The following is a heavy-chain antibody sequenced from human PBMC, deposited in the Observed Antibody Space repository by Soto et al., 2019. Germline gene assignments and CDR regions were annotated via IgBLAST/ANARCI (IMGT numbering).Heavy chain of an antibody. CDR3: AREWISQWLVRKPPYYFDY. CDR2: INHGGTS. CDR1: GGSFSGYY. J-gene: IGHJ4*02. Sequence: SETLSLTCAVHGGSFSGYYWDWIRQPPGKGLEWIGEINHGGTSNYNPSLKSRVTISVDTSKNQFSLKLSSVTAADTAVYYCAREWISQWLVRKPPYYFDYWGQGTLVTVSS. V-gene: IGHV4-34*01. D-gene: IGHD6-19*01.